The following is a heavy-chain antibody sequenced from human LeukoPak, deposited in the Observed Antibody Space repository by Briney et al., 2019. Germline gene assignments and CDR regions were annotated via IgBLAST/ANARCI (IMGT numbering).Heavy chain of an antibody. Sequence: SETLSLTCTVSGGSISSYYWSWIRRPPGKGLEWLGNIYYSGSTNYKPSLKSRLTISLDTSKNQFSLKLSSVTAADTAVYYCARGYGYFDYWGQGTLVTVSS. D-gene: IGHD4-17*01. CDR1: GGSISSYY. CDR3: ARGYGYFDY. V-gene: IGHV4-59*01. CDR2: IYYSGST. J-gene: IGHJ4*02.